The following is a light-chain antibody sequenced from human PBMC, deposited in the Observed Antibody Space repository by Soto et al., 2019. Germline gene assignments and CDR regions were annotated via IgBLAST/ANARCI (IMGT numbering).Light chain of an antibody. CDR2: GAS. V-gene: IGKV3-20*01. CDR3: QQYGSSPYT. CDR1: QSVRNSY. J-gene: IGKJ2*01. Sequence: EIPLTQSPGTLSLSPGERATLSCRASQSVRNSYLAWYQQKPGQAPRLLIYGASGRATGIPDRFSGSGSGTDFTLTISRREPEDFAVYYCQQYGSSPYTFGKGTKLEI.